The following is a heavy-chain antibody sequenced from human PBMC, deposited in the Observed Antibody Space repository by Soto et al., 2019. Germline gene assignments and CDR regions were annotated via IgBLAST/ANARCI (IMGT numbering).Heavy chain of an antibody. CDR3: AREVSGMGIDP. D-gene: IGHD3-10*01. Sequence: ASVKVSCKASGYTFTSYAMHWVRQAPGQGLEWMGWISAYNGNTNYAQKLQGRVTMTTDTSTSTAYMELRSLRSDDTAVYYCAREVSGMGIDPRGQGTLVTVSS. CDR1: GYTFTSYA. CDR2: ISAYNGNT. V-gene: IGHV1-18*01. J-gene: IGHJ5*02.